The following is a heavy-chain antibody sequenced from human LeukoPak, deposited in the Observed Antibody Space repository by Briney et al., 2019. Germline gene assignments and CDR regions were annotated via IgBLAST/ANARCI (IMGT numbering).Heavy chain of an antibody. CDR3: AKDHDSSGYVDY. V-gene: IGHV3-33*06. CDR1: GFTFSSYG. Sequence: GGSLRLSCAASGFTFSSYGMHWVRQAPGKGLEWVAVIWYDGSNKYYADSVKGRFTISRDNSKNTLYLQMNSLRAEDTAVYYCAKDHDSSGYVDYWGQGTLVTVSS. D-gene: IGHD3-22*01. CDR2: IWYDGSNK. J-gene: IGHJ4*02.